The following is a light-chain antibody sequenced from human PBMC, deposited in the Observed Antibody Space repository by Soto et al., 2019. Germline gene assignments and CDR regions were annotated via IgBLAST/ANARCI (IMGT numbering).Light chain of an antibody. V-gene: IGKV1-39*01. J-gene: IGKJ2*01. CDR2: AAS. Sequence: DIQXTQSPSSRSASVGDRVTITCRASQSISSYLNWYQQKPGKAPKLLIYAASSLQSGVPSRFSGSGSGTDFTLTISSLQPEDFATYYCQQSYSTPPTFGQGTKLEIK. CDR1: QSISSY. CDR3: QQSYSTPPT.